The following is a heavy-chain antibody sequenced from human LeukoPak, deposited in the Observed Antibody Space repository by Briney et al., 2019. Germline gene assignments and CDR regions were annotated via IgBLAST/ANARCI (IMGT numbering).Heavy chain of an antibody. CDR2: IYTSGST. V-gene: IGHV4-4*07. D-gene: IGHD6-13*01. CDR1: GGSISSYY. J-gene: IGHJ5*02. Sequence: PSETLSLTCTVSGGSISSYYWSWIRQPAGKGLEWIGRIYTSGSTNYNPSLKSRVTMSVDTFKNQFSLKLSSVTAADTAVYYCARDQAAAGSYNWFDPWGQGTLVTVSS. CDR3: ARDQAAAGSYNWFDP.